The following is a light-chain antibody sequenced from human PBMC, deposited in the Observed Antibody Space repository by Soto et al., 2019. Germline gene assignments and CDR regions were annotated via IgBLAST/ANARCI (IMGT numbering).Light chain of an antibody. V-gene: IGLV2-8*01. Sequence: QSALTQLPSASGSPGQSVTISCTGTSSDIGGYNYVSWYQQPPGKAPKLMIYEVTKRPSGVPDRFSGSKSGNTASLTVSGLQAEDEADYYCTSFAGNFNVVFGGGTKLTVL. CDR2: EVT. CDR1: SSDIGGYNY. CDR3: TSFAGNFNVV. J-gene: IGLJ2*01.